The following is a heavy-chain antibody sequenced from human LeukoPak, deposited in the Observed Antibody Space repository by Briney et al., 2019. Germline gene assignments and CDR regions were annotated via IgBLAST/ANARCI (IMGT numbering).Heavy chain of an antibody. CDR1: GGSISSGGYS. D-gene: IGHD6-19*01. V-gene: IGHV4-30-4*07. J-gene: IGHJ5*02. CDR3: ARDGGWLVPYNWFDP. CDR2: IYYSGST. Sequence: PSQTLSLTCAVSGGSISSGGYSWSWIRQPPGKGLEWIGYIYYSGSTNYNPSLKSRVTMSVDTSKNQFSLKLSSVTAADTAVYYCARDGGWLVPYNWFDPWGQGTLVTVSS.